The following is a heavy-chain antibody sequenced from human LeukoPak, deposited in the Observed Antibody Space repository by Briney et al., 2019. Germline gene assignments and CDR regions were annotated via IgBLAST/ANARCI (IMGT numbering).Heavy chain of an antibody. D-gene: IGHD4-17*01. CDR2: ISYDGSNK. CDR3: AKDYQVGDYYPHDAFDI. V-gene: IGHV3-30*18. J-gene: IGHJ3*02. CDR1: GFTFSSCG. Sequence: GGSLRLSCAASGFTFSSCGMHWVRQAPGKGLEWVAVISYDGSNKYYADSVKGRFTISRDNSKNTLYPQMNSLRAEDTAVYYCAKDYQVGDYYPHDAFDIWGQGTTVTVSS.